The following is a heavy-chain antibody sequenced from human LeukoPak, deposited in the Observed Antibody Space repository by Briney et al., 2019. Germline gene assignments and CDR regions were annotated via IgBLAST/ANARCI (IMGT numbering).Heavy chain of an antibody. CDR1: GYTLTELS. Sequence: ASVKVSCKVSGYTLTELSMHWVRQAPGKGLEWMGGFDPEDGETIYAQKFQGRVTMTEDTSTDTAYMELSSLRSEDTAVHYCATGDYDSSGYYYPTKEWGQGTLVTVSS. CDR2: FDPEDGET. V-gene: IGHV1-24*01. D-gene: IGHD3-22*01. CDR3: ATGDYDSSGYYYPTKE. J-gene: IGHJ4*02.